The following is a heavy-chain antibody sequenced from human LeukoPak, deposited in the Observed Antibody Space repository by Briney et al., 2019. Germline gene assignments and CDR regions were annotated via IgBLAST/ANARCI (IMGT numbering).Heavy chain of an antibody. V-gene: IGHV1-8*01. D-gene: IGHD5-18*01. CDR1: GYTFTNYE. CDR2: MNPRNGNT. J-gene: IGHJ5*02. Sequence: GASVKVSCKASGYTFTNYEINWVRQATGQGREWMGWMNPRNGNTAYAQKFQGRVTMTRDTSITTAYLELSSLTSDDTAVYYCVKAAITLTLNADWFEPWGQGTLVTVSS. CDR3: VKAAITLTLNADWFEP.